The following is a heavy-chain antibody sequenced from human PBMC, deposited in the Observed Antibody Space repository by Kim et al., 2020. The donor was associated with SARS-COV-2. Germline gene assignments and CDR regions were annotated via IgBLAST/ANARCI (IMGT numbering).Heavy chain of an antibody. V-gene: IGHV4-34*01. D-gene: IGHD3-22*01. CDR3: ARAKDYYDSSGYYYFDY. CDR2: INHSGST. CDR1: GGSFSGYY. J-gene: IGHJ4*01. Sequence: SETLSLTCAVYGGSFSGYYWSWIRQPPGKGLEWIGEINHSGSTNYNPSLKSRVTISVDTSKNQFSLKLSSVTAAATAVYYCARAKDYYDSSGYYYFDYWG.